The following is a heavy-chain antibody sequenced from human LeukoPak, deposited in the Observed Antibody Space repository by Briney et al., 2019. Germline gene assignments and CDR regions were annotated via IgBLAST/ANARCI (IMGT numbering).Heavy chain of an antibody. J-gene: IGHJ5*02. V-gene: IGHV1-8*01. CDR1: GYTFTSYD. CDR2: MNPNSGNT. D-gene: IGHD6-6*01. CDR3: ARERIAARPGWFDP. Sequence: ASVKVSCKASGYTFTSYDINWVRQATGQGLEWMGWMNPNSGNTGYAQKFQGRVTMTRNTSISTAYMELSSLRSEDTAVYYCARERIAARPGWFDPWGQGTLVTVSS.